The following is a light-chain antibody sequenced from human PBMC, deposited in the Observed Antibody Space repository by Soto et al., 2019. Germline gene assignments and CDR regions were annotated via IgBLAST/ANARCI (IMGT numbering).Light chain of an antibody. CDR2: DAS. V-gene: IGKV1-5*01. Sequence: DIQMTQSPSTLSASVGDRVTITCRASQSISSWLAWYQQKPGKAPKLLIYDASSLESGVPSRFSGSGSGTEFTLTISSLQPDDFATYYCQQYNSYSGATFGTGTKVDIK. CDR3: QQYNSYSGAT. J-gene: IGKJ3*01. CDR1: QSISSW.